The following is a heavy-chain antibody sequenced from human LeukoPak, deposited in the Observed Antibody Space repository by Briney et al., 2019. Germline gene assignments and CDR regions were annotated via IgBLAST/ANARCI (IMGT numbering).Heavy chain of an antibody. CDR1: GFSFSTYS. Sequence: GGSLRLSCAASGFSFSTYSMSWVRQAPGKGLEWVSYIIGSSSTIYYADSVKGRFTISRDNAKNSLYLQMDSLRAEDTAVYYCTTDSPETAAFDYWGQGTLVTVSS. V-gene: IGHV3-48*04. D-gene: IGHD1-1*01. CDR2: IIGSSSTI. J-gene: IGHJ4*02. CDR3: TTDSPETAAFDY.